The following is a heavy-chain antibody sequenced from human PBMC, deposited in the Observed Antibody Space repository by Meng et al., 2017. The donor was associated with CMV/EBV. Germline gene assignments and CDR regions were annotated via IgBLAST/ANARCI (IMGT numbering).Heavy chain of an antibody. D-gene: IGHD3-3*01. CDR2: IYWNDDK. CDR3: AHSSDYDFWSGYYPPGYYYYGMDV. J-gene: IGHJ6*02. V-gene: IGHV2-5*01. Sequence: SGPTLVKPTQTLTLTCTFSGFSLSTSGVGVGWTRQPPGKALEWLALIYWNDDKRYSPSLKSRLTITKDTSKNQVVLTMTNMDPVDTATYYCAHSSDYDFWSGYYPPGYYYYGMDVWGQGTTVTVSS. CDR1: GFSLSTSGVG.